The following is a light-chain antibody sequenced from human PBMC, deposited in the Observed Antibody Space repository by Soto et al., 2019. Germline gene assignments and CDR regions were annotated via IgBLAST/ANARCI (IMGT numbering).Light chain of an antibody. CDR1: QSIRSY. Sequence: DIQLTQSPSSLSASVGDRVTITCRASQSIRSYLNWYQQKPGKAPKLLIYAASSLQTGVSSRFSGSGSGTDFTLTISNLQPEDFATYYCQQTSSTPTFGG. CDR2: AAS. CDR3: QQTSSTPT. J-gene: IGKJ4*01. V-gene: IGKV1-39*01.